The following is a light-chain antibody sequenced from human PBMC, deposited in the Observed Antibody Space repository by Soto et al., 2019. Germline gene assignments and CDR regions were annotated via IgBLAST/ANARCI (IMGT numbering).Light chain of an antibody. J-gene: IGKJ1*01. Sequence: DIQMTQSPSSLSASVGDSVTITCRASQSISNDLKWYQQKPGQAPKLLIYAASSLQSEVPSRFSGSGSGTDFTLTISSLQPEDFATYYCQQSYSTPWTFGQGTKVDIK. V-gene: IGKV1-39*01. CDR1: QSISND. CDR3: QQSYSTPWT. CDR2: AAS.